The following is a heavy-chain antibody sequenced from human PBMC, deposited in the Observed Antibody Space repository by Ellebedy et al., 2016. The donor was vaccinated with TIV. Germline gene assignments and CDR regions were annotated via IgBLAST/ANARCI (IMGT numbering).Heavy chain of an antibody. Sequence: GESLKISCAAAGVTVSTNYISWVRQPPGKGLEWVSPITESGGNTYYADSVKGRFTISRDNSKDTLFLQMNSLRAEDTAIYFCARGLISGYYAGHAFDIWGQGTMVTVSS. CDR1: GVTVSTNY. V-gene: IGHV3-23*01. CDR2: ITESGGNT. CDR3: ARGLISGYYAGHAFDI. J-gene: IGHJ3*02. D-gene: IGHD3-22*01.